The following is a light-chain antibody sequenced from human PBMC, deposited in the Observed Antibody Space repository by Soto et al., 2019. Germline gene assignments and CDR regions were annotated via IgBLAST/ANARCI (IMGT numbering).Light chain of an antibody. Sequence: EIVVTPSPATLSVSPGERATLSCRASQSVSSNLAWYQQKPGQAPRLLIYGAYTRATGIPARCSGSGSGTEFTLPISSLQSEDFAVYSCQQYNNWPPATFGHGTKVEI. J-gene: IGKJ1*01. CDR2: GAY. CDR3: QQYNNWPPAT. CDR1: QSVSSN. V-gene: IGKV3-15*01.